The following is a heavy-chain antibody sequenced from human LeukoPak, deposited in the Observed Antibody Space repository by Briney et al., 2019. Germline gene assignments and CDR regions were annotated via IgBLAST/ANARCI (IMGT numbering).Heavy chain of an antibody. D-gene: IGHD5-12*01. CDR3: ARDGTVATNWFDP. V-gene: IGHV4-59*02. J-gene: IGHJ5*02. Sequence: SETLSLTCTVSGGXVSSYYWSWIRQPPGKGLEWIGYIKSSGSTNYNPSLKSRVTISIDTSKNQFSLRLNSVTAADTAVYYCARDGTVATNWFDPWGQGTLVTVSS. CDR1: GGXVSSYY. CDR2: IKSSGST.